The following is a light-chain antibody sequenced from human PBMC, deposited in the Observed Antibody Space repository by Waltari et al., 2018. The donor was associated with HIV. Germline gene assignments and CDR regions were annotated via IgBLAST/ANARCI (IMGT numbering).Light chain of an antibody. CDR2: RNN. CDR1: SSNIGSTY. J-gene: IGLJ3*02. CDR3: AAWDDSLSGSWV. Sequence: QSVLTQPPSASGTPGQRVTISCSGSSSNIGSTYVYCYQQLPGTAPKLRIYRNNQRPSGVPDRFSGSKSGTSASLAISGLRSEDEADYYCAAWDDSLSGSWVFGGGTKLTVL. V-gene: IGLV1-47*01.